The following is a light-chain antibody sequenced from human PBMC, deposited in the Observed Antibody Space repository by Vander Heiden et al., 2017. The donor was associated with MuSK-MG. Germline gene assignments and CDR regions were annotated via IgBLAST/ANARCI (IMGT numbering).Light chain of an antibody. CDR1: QSVDNIY. J-gene: IGKJ2*01. V-gene: IGKV3-20*01. CDR2: GAS. CDR3: QQYGTSPYT. Sequence: EIVLTQSPGTLSLSPGESATLSCRASQSVDNIYLAWYQQRPGQAPRLLIYGASRRATGIPDRFTGSGSGTDFILTISRLEPEDFAVYFCQQYGTSPYTFGQGTKLEIK.